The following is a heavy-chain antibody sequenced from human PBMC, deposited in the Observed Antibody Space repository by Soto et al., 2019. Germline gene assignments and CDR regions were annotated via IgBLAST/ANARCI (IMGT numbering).Heavy chain of an antibody. J-gene: IGHJ4*02. Sequence: PGESLKISCKGSGYTFSDYWIGWVRQMPGKGLEWMGIMYPGDSDTRYSPSFQGQVTISADKSISTAYLQWSRLKASDTAMYYCARVAPGRNGYNNFDDWGQGTLVTVSS. CDR2: MYPGDSDT. V-gene: IGHV5-51*01. D-gene: IGHD5-12*01. CDR1: GYTFSDYW. CDR3: ARVAPGRNGYNNFDD.